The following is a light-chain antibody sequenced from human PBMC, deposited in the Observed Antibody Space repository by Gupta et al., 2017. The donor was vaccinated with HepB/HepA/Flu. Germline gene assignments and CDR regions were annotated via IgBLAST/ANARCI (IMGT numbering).Light chain of an antibody. CDR3: AAWDDSVRGVV. J-gene: IGLJ2*01. CDR1: SSNIGSNY. Sequence: QSVLTQPPSASGTPGQRITTFWSGSSSNIGSNYVYWYQQLPGTAPKLLIDRSNQRPSGVPDRFSGSKSGTSASLAISGLRSEDEADYYCAAWDDSVRGVVFAGGTKVTVL. CDR2: RSN. V-gene: IGLV1-47*01.